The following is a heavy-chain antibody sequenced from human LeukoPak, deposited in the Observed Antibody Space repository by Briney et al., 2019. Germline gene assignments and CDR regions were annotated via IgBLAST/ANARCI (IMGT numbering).Heavy chain of an antibody. V-gene: IGHV1-69*05. CDR3: ARDPNPYSGEGDY. CDR1: GGTFSSYA. J-gene: IGHJ4*02. Sequence: SVKVSCKASGGTFSSYAISWVRQAPGQGLEWMGRIIPIFGTANYAQKFQGRVTITTDESTSTAYIELSSLRSEDTAVYYCARDPNPYSGEGDYWGQGTLVTVSS. D-gene: IGHD3-10*01. CDR2: IIPIFGTA.